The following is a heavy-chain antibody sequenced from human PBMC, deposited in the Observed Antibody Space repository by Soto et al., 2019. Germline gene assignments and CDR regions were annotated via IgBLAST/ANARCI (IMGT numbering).Heavy chain of an antibody. V-gene: IGHV3-66*01. CDR3: AREVGVVVTATGLGY. J-gene: IGHJ4*02. Sequence: EVQLVESGGGLVQPGGSLRLSCAASGFTVSSNYMSWVRQAPGKGLEWVSVIYSGGSTYYADSVKGRFTISRDNSKNTLYLQMNSLRAEDTAVCYCAREVGVVVTATGLGYWGQGTLVTVSS. CDR2: IYSGGST. CDR1: GFTVSSNY. D-gene: IGHD2-21*02.